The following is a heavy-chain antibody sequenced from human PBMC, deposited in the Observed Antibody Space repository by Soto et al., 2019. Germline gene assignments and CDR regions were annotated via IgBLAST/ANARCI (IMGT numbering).Heavy chain of an antibody. CDR2: IYSSGST. CDR3: AMIPVYTNNIYWCDP. Sequence: TCSLSRESVSRGNCCWSWSRLPPGKGLEWIGHIYSSGSTNYSTSPKSRATIPLDTHNNQFPLRVTSVTAADTAVYYCAMIPVYTNNIYWCDPWGQRTMGTV. CDR1: RESVSRGNCC. V-gene: IGHV4-61*01. D-gene: IGHD3-16*01. J-gene: IGHJ5*01.